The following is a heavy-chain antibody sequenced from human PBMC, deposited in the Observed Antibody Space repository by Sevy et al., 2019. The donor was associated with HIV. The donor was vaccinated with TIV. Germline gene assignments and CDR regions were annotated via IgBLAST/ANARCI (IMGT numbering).Heavy chain of an antibody. D-gene: IGHD6-13*01. CDR1: GFTFSSYA. Sequence: GGSLRLSCAASGFTFSSYAMSWVRQAPGKGLEWVSAISGSGGSTYYADSVKGRFTISRDNSKNTLYLQMNSLRAEDKAVYYCASGIAAAGTMGWFDPWGQGTLVTVSS. V-gene: IGHV3-23*01. J-gene: IGHJ5*02. CDR3: ASGIAAAGTMGWFDP. CDR2: ISGSGGST.